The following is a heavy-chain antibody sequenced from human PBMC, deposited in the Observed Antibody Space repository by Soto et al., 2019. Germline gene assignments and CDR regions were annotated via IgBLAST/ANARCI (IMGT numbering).Heavy chain of an antibody. D-gene: IGHD2-15*01. CDR1: GFTFSSYS. Sequence: GGSLRLSCASSGFTFSSYSMNLVRQAPGKGLEWVSSISSSSSYIYYADSVKGRFTISRDNAKNSLYLQMSSLRAEDTAVYYCAIRPGYCSGGSCYTAAHWGQGTLVTVSS. J-gene: IGHJ4*02. CDR3: AIRPGYCSGGSCYTAAH. CDR2: ISSSSSYI. V-gene: IGHV3-21*01.